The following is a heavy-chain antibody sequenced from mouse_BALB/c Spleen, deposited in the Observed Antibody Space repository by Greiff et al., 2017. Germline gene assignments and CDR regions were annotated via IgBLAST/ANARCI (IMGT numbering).Heavy chain of an antibody. CDR2: INPNNGGT. CDR3: ARWIYYGTNYYAMDY. J-gene: IGHJ4*01. V-gene: IGHV1-18*01. CDR1: GYTFTDYN. D-gene: IGHD2-1*01. Sequence: VQLKESGPELVKPGASVKIPCKASGYTFTDYNMDWVKQSHGKSLEWIGDINPNNGGTIYNQKFKGKATLTVDKSSSTAYMELRSLTSEDTAVYYCARWIYYGTNYYAMDYWGQGTSVTVSS.